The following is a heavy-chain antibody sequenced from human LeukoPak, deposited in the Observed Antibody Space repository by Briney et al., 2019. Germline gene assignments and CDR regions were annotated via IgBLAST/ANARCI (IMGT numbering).Heavy chain of an antibody. J-gene: IGHJ5*02. D-gene: IGHD2-21*01. CDR3: ARDLRISWFDP. V-gene: IGHV1-2*02. Sequence: ASVKVSCKASGYTFTGYYMHRVRQAPGQGLEWMGWINPNSGDTNYAQKFQGRVTMTRDTSISTVYMELSRLKSDDTAVYYCARDLRISWFDPWGQGTLVTVSS. CDR2: INPNSGDT. CDR1: GYTFTGYY.